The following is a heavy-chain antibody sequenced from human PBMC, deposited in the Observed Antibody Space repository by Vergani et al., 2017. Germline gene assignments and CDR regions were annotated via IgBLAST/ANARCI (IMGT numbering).Heavy chain of an antibody. J-gene: IGHJ4*02. CDR2: ISSSGSTI. Sequence: EVQLVESGGGLVQPGGSLRLSCAASGFTFSSYEMNWVRQAPGKGLEWVSYISSSGSTIYYADSVKGRFTISRDNAKNSLYLQMNSLRAEDTAVYYCARDSPKYQLPKKYYFDYWGQGTLVTVSS. V-gene: IGHV3-48*03. CDR1: GFTFSSYE. CDR3: ARDSPKYQLPKKYYFDY. D-gene: IGHD2-2*01.